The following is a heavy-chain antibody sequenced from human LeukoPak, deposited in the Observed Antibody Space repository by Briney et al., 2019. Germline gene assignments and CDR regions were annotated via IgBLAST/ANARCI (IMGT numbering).Heavy chain of an antibody. CDR2: IYTSGST. CDR1: GGSISSGSYY. CDR3: ARASRRWFGEHDYDYYYMDV. J-gene: IGHJ6*03. V-gene: IGHV4-61*02. Sequence: SQTLSLTCTVSGGSISSGSYYWSWIRQPAGKGLEWIGRIYTSGSTNYNPSLKSRVTMSVDTSKNQFSLKLSSVTAADTAVYYCARASRRWFGEHDYDYYYMDVWGKGTTVTISS. D-gene: IGHD3-10*01.